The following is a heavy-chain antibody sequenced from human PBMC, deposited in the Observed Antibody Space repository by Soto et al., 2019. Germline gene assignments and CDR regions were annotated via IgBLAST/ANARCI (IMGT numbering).Heavy chain of an antibody. CDR3: AREKAATSLLTHYYYAMDV. D-gene: IGHD2-15*01. V-gene: IGHV1-46*01. CDR2: INPSGGRT. CDR1: GYTFINYY. J-gene: IGHJ6*02. Sequence: ASVKVSCKSSGYTFINYYVHWVRQAPGQGLEWMGMINPSGGRTTYPQKFQGRVTMTRDTSTSTVYVELSSLRSDDTAVFYCAREKAATSLLTHYYYAMDVWGQGTTVTVSS.